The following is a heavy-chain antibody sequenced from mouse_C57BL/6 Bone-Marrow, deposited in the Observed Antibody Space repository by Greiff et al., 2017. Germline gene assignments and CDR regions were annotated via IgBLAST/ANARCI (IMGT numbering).Heavy chain of an antibody. Sequence: QVQLQQPGAELVKPGASVKLSCKASGYTFTSYWMHWVKQRPGQGLEWIGMIHPNSGSTNYNEKFKSKATLTVDKSSSTAYMQLSSLTSEDSAVYYGARPPYGSSYDCAMDYWGQGTSVTVSS. CDR3: ARPPYGSSYDCAMDY. J-gene: IGHJ4*01. D-gene: IGHD1-1*01. CDR1: GYTFTSYW. CDR2: IHPNSGST. V-gene: IGHV1-64*01.